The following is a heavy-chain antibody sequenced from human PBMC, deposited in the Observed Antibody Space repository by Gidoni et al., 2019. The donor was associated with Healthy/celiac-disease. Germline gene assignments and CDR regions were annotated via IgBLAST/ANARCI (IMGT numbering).Heavy chain of an antibody. CDR1: GVAFSSYA. J-gene: IGHJ5*02. CDR2: ISGSGGST. CDR3: AKDRFGGYSSMGARFDP. Sequence: EVQLLESGGGLVQPGGSLRLSCAASGVAFSSYAMSWVRQAPGKGLEGVSAISGSGGSTYYADSVKGRFTISRDNSKNTLYLQMNSLRAEDTAVYYCAKDRFGGYSSMGARFDPWGQGTLVTVSS. D-gene: IGHD6-13*01. V-gene: IGHV3-23*01.